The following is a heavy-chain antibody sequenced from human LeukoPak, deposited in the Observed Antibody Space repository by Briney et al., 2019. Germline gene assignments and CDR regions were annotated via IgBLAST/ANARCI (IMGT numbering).Heavy chain of an antibody. J-gene: IGHJ3*02. V-gene: IGHV1-69*04. CDR3: AREGGEEQQLVLGAFDI. CDR2: IIPILGIA. D-gene: IGHD6-13*01. Sequence: SVKVSCKASGGTFSSYAISWVRQAPGQGLEWMGRIIPILGIANYAQKFQGRVTITADKSTSTAYMELSSLRSEDTAVYYCAREGGEEQQLVLGAFDIWGQGTMVTVSS. CDR1: GGTFSSYA.